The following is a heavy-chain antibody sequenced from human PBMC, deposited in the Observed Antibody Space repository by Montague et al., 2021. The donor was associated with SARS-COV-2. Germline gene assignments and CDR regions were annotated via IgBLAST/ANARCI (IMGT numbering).Heavy chain of an antibody. CDR2: IYWDDDK. J-gene: IGHJ3*02. CDR3: AHRRGLLLSDAFDI. D-gene: IGHD1-26*01. CDR1: GFSLSTSGVG. Sequence: PALVKPTQTLTLTCTFSGFSLSTSGVGVGWIRQPPGKALEWLALIYWDDDKRYSPSLKSRHTITKDTSKNQVVLTMTNMDPVDTATYYCAHRRGLLLSDAFDIWGQGTMVTVSS. V-gene: IGHV2-5*02.